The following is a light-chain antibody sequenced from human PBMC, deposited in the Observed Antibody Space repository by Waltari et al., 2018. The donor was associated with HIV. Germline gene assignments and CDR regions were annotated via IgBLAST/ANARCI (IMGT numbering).Light chain of an antibody. J-gene: IGLJ3*02. Sequence: QSALTQPASVSGSLGQSITISCIGSSGDIGTYNHVSWYQQYPDKAHLLLLRDVTTRHSGIPFRFAASKSGRTATLTISGLQAEDEADYYCSSYITTGTILFGGGTKVTVL. CDR2: DVT. CDR3: SSYITTGTIL. CDR1: SGDIGTYNH. V-gene: IGLV2-14*03.